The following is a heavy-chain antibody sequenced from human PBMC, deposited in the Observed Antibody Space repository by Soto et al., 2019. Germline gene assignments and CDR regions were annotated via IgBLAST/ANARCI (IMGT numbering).Heavy chain of an antibody. CDR1: GGSISSYY. J-gene: IGHJ6*02. Sequence: QVQLQESGPGLVKPSETLSLTCTVSGGSISSYYWSWIRQPPGKGLEWIGYIYYSGSTNYNPSLKCRVTISVDTSKNQFSLKLSSVTAADTAVYYCAREPEGHGMDVWGQGTTVTVSS. V-gene: IGHV4-59*01. CDR3: AREPEGHGMDV. CDR2: IYYSGST.